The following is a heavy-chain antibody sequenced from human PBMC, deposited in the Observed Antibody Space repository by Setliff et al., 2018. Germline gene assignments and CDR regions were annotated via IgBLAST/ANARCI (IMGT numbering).Heavy chain of an antibody. Sequence: SETLSLTCSVYGESFSNNYWSWIRQTPGKGLEWIGESNHGGSTSYHPSLKSRLTMSVDTTKNQFSLKLTSMTAADTAVYFCARHLLVQGTYHFDYWGQGSPVTVSS. CDR1: GESFSNNY. CDR2: SNHGGST. D-gene: IGHD3-10*01. V-gene: IGHV4-34*01. J-gene: IGHJ4*02. CDR3: ARHLLVQGTYHFDY.